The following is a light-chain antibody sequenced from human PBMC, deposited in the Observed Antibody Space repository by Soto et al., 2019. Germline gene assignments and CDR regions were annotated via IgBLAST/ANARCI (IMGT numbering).Light chain of an antibody. V-gene: IGKV1-27*01. Sequence: DIQMTQSPSSLSASVGDRVTITCRTSQDISNYLAWYQQKPGKVPKLLIYAASTLQSGVPSRFSGGGSGTDFPLTISSLQPEDVATYYRQKYNSAPHTFGGGTKVE. CDR3: QKYNSAPHT. CDR1: QDISNY. J-gene: IGKJ4*01. CDR2: AAS.